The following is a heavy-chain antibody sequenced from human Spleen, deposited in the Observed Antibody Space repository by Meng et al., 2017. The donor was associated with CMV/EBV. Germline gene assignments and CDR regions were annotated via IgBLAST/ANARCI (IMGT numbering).Heavy chain of an antibody. J-gene: IGHJ5*02. V-gene: IGHV4-34*01. CDR3: ARGSRDYDFWSGYPRGWFDP. CDR1: SFSGYY. CDR2: INHSGST. D-gene: IGHD3-3*01. Sequence: SFSGYYWSWSRQPPGKGLEWIGEINHSGSTNYNPSLKSRVTISVDTSKNQFSLKLSFVTAADTAVYYCARGSRDYDFWSGYPRGWFDPWGQGTLVTVSS.